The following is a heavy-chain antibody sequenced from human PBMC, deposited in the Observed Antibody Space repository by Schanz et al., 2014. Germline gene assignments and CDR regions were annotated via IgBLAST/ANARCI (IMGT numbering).Heavy chain of an antibody. J-gene: IGHJ4*02. D-gene: IGHD4-17*01. V-gene: IGHV3-21*02. CDR2: ISRSSGRI. Sequence: EVQLVESGGGLVQPGGSLRLSCAASGFTVSSNYMSWVRQAPGRGLEWVSSISRSSGRIYYSDSVKGRFTISRDNARNTLYLQMNSLRAEDTAVYYCTRDTDYHFDYWGQGTLVTVSS. CDR3: TRDTDYHFDY. CDR1: GFTVSSNY.